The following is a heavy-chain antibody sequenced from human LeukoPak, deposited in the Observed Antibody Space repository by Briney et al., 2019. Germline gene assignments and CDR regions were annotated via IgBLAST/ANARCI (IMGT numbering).Heavy chain of an antibody. Sequence: PGGALRLSCAASGFTFSSYGMHWVRQAPGKGLEWGAVIWYDGSNKYYADSVKGRFTISSDNSKNTLYLQMNSLRAEDTAVYYCARDKYSSSSYYFDYWGQGTLVTVSS. V-gene: IGHV3-33*01. J-gene: IGHJ4*02. D-gene: IGHD6-6*01. CDR1: GFTFSSYG. CDR2: IWYDGSNK. CDR3: ARDKYSSSSYYFDY.